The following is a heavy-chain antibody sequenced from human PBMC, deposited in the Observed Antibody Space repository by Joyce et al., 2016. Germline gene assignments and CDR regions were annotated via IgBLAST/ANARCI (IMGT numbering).Heavy chain of an antibody. CDR2: IGSSERPI. V-gene: IGHV3-11*04. CDR1: GFASFTGYY. CDR3: ARDRVQWSFGAVSNHFYMDV. D-gene: IGHD3-16*01. Sequence: QVQLVESGGGVAKPGGSLRLSCVASGFASFTGYYMSWIRQAPGKGLEWCAYIGSSERPIYYADSVKGRFTVARDNSKNSLFLHMYNLRVEDSAVYYCARDRVQWSFGAVSNHFYMDVWGKGTAVAVAS. J-gene: IGHJ6*03.